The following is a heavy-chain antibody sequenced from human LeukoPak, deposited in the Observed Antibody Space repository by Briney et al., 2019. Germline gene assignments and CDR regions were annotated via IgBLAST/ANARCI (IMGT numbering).Heavy chain of an antibody. CDR2: INPNSGGT. V-gene: IGHV1-2*02. J-gene: IGHJ4*02. Sequence: ASVKVSCKASGYTFTGYYMHWVRQAPGQGLEWMGWINPNSGGTNYAQKVQGRVTMTRDTSISTAYMELSRLRSDDTAVYCCARDRKVDFDYWGQGTLVTVSS. CDR1: GYTFTGYY. CDR3: ARDRKVDFDY. D-gene: IGHD1-14*01.